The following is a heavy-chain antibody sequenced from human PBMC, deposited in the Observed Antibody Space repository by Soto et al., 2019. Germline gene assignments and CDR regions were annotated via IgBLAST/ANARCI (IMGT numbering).Heavy chain of an antibody. D-gene: IGHD1-26*01. CDR1: GGSISSGGYS. V-gene: IGHV4-31*03. CDR3: ARTPLL. CDR2: IYYIART. Sequence: QVQLQESGPGLVKPSQTLSLTCTVSGGSISSGGYSWSWIRQHPGKGLEWIGSIYYIARTYYNPYLKRRATIPVDTSKNQSALKLSPVTAAVTAVYYCARTPLLWGQGTLFTVSS. J-gene: IGHJ4*02.